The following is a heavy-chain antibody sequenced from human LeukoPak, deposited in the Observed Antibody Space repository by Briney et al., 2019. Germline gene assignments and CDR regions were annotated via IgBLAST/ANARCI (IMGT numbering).Heavy chain of an antibody. CDR3: AREVVPAAIDPNWFDP. CDR1: GYTFTSYA. D-gene: IGHD2-2*01. CDR2: INAGNGNT. J-gene: IGHJ5*02. V-gene: IGHV1-3*01. Sequence: ASVKVSCKASGYTFTSYAMHWVRQAPGQRLEWMGWINAGNGNTKYSQKFQGRVTMTRNTSISTAYMELSSLRSEDTAVYYCAREVVPAAIDPNWFDPWGQGTLVTVSS.